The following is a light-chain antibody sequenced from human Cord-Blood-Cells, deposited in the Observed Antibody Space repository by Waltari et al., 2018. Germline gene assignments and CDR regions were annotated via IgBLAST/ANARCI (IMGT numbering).Light chain of an antibody. Sequence: IVLTQSPRTLSVSPGERVTVSCRASQTITGSWLTWYHQKPGQAPRLLIYGASNRAPGIPDRFSGSGSGTDFTLTISRLEPEDSAVYYCQQYDGSVVTFGGGTKVEIK. CDR2: GAS. J-gene: IGKJ4*01. V-gene: IGKV3-20*01. CDR3: QQYDGSVVT. CDR1: QTITGSW.